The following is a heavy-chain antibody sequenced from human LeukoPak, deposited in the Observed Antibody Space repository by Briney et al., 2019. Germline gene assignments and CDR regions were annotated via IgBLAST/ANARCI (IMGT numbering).Heavy chain of an antibody. CDR1: GFTFSKYY. J-gene: IGHJ6*02. D-gene: IGHD4-17*01. Sequence: GGSPRLSCAASGFTFSKYYLNWVRQAPGKGLGWVAVISYDGSNKYYADSVKGRFTISRDNSKNTLYLQMNSLRAEDTAVYYCARGTYGDSLYYYYGMDVWGQGTTVTVSS. CDR3: ARGTYGDSLYYYYGMDV. V-gene: IGHV3-30-3*01. CDR2: ISYDGSNK.